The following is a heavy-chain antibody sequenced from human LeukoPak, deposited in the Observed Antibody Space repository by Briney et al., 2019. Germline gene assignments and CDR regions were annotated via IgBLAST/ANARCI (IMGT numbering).Heavy chain of an antibody. CDR2: ISGSGDRT. V-gene: IGHV3-23*01. CDR3: ARRLGGWQCTTYCFGMDV. CDR1: GLTFTTYA. J-gene: IGHJ6*01. Sequence: GGSLRLSCAPSGLTFTTYAMSWARQAPGEGLEWVSGISGSGDRTYSSDSVRGRLTIARDNSKNTVYPQTNRQRREHAGISHCARRLGGWQCTTYCFGMDVW. D-gene: IGHD3-16*01.